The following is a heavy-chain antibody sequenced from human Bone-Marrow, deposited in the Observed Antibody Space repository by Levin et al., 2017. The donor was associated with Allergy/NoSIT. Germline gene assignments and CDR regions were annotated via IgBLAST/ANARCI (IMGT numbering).Heavy chain of an antibody. CDR2: IIPIFGTT. CDR3: GRCYDGDSYYYDMDV. CDR1: GGTFSTYA. V-gene: IGHV1-69*06. Sequence: SVKVSCKASGGTFSTYAISWVRQAPGQGLEWMGGIIPIFGTTNYAQKFQGRVTITADTSTSTAYIELNSLISEDTAVYYCGRCYDGDSYYYDMDVWGQGTAVTVSS. J-gene: IGHJ6*02. D-gene: IGHD2-15*01.